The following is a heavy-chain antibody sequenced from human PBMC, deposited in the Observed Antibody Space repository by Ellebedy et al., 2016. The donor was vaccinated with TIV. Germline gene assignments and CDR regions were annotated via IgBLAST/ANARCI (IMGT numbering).Heavy chain of an antibody. D-gene: IGHD5-18*01. CDR3: AKDRTSGDGYWVFDQ. V-gene: IGHV3-23*01. Sequence: GESLKISCAASGFTFSSYAMVWVRQAPGKGLEWVSDMRSSGGSAHYADSVKGRFAISRDNSKNTLFLQMNSLRAEDTAVYYCAKDRTSGDGYWVFDQWGQGTLVTVSS. J-gene: IGHJ4*02. CDR2: MRSSGGSA. CDR1: GFTFSSYA.